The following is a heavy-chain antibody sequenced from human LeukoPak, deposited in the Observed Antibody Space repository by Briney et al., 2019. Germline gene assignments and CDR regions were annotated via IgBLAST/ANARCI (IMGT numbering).Heavy chain of an antibody. V-gene: IGHV4-34*01. CDR3: ARGRLVVPAAMLGYFDY. J-gene: IGHJ4*02. CDR1: GGSFSGYY. Sequence: PSETLSLTCAVYGGSFSGYYWSWLRQPPGKGLEWIGEINHSGSTNYNPSLKSRVTISVDTSKNQFSLKLSSVTAADTAVYYCARGRLVVPAAMLGYFDYWGQGTLVTVSS. D-gene: IGHD2-2*01. CDR2: INHSGST.